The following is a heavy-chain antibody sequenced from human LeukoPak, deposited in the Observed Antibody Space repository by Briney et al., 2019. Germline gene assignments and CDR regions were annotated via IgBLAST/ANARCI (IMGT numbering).Heavy chain of an antibody. CDR2: IYHSGST. CDR3: ARAIPDFWSGYSNLDY. CDR1: GGSISSSSYY. Sequence: PSETLSLTCTVSGGSISSSSYYWGWIRQPPGKGLEWIGSIYHSGSTYYNPSLKSRVTISVDTSKNQFSLKLSSVTAADTAVYYCARAIPDFWSGYSNLDYWGQGTLVTVSS. J-gene: IGHJ4*02. V-gene: IGHV4-39*07. D-gene: IGHD3-3*01.